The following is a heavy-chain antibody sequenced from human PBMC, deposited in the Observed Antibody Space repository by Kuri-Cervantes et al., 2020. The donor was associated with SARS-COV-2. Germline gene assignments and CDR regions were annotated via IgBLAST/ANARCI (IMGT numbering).Heavy chain of an antibody. V-gene: IGHV4-39*01. D-gene: IGHD6-19*01. CDR2: IYDGGTT. J-gene: IGHJ4*02. CDR1: GGSINSSNYY. Sequence: LETRSLTGTVSGGSINSSNYYWAWVRQPPGKGLEWIGSIYDGGTTFYKPSRQSRGTISVDTSKNQFSLNLSSVTAAGAAVYYCARYGSVWRFDYWGQGTLVTVSS. CDR3: ARYGSVWRFDY.